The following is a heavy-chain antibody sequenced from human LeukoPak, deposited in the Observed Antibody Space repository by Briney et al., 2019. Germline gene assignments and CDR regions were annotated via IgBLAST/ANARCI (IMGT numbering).Heavy chain of an antibody. CDR2: IKQDGSEK. D-gene: IGHD1-26*01. V-gene: IGHV3-7*01. Sequence: QPGGSLRLSCAASGFTFSSYCMSWVRQAPGKGLEWVANIKQDGSEKYYVDSVKRRFTISRDNAKNSLYLQMNSLRAEDTAVYYCARVNSGSYPFDYWGQGTLVTVSS. CDR1: GFTFSSYC. CDR3: ARVNSGSYPFDY. J-gene: IGHJ4*02.